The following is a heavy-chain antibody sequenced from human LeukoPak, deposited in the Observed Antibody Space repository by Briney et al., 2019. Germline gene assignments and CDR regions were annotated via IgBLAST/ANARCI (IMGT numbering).Heavy chain of an antibody. J-gene: IGHJ4*02. V-gene: IGHV4-4*02. D-gene: IGHD1-1*01. CDR2: IYHSGST. Sequence: SGTLSLTCAVSGGSISSSNWWSWVRQPPGKGLEWIGEIYHSGSTNYNPSLKSRVTISVDTSKNQFSLKLSSVTAADTAVYYCAREIDVELERPDYWGQGTLVTVSS. CDR1: GGSISSSNW. CDR3: AREIDVELERPDY.